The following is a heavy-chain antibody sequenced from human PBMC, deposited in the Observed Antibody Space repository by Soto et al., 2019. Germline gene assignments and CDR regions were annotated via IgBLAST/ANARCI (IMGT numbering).Heavy chain of an antibody. CDR1: GFTFSNYW. J-gene: IGHJ4*02. CDR3: AKLRGDYTVFDY. V-gene: IGHV3-7*03. Sequence: PGGSLRLSCAPSGFTFSNYWISWGRQAPGQGLEWVASIKQDGSVKHYVDSVKGRFTNSRDNAEKSLHLQMNSLRAEDTAVYYCAKLRGDYTVFDYWGQGARVTVSS. D-gene: IGHD4-17*01. CDR2: IKQDGSVK.